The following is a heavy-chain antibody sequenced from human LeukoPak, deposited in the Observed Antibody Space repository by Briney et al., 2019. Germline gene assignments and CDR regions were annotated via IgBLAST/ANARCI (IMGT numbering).Heavy chain of an antibody. CDR3: ARDLSDLRYSNNFDY. J-gene: IGHJ4*02. Sequence: PSETLSLTCTVSGGSISSSSYYWGWIRQPPGKGLEWIGSIYYSGSTYYNPSLKSRVTISVDTSKNQFSLKLSSVTAADTAVYYCARDLSDLRYSNNFDYWGQGTLVTISS. V-gene: IGHV4-39*07. D-gene: IGHD4-11*01. CDR1: GGSISSSSYY. CDR2: IYYSGST.